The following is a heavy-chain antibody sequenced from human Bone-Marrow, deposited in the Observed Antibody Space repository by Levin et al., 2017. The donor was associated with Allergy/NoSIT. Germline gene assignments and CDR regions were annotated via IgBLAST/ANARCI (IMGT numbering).Heavy chain of an antibody. CDR3: AWEKHRNCGGDGYYLDY. CDR2: ISGNT. CDR1: DFTFSSYT. V-gene: IGHV3-23*01. J-gene: IGHJ4*02. D-gene: IGHD2-21*02. Sequence: GGSLRLSCAASDFTFSSYTMSWVRQAPGKGLEWVSSISGNTYYADSVKGRFTISRDNSMNTLYLQMNSLRAEETAIYYCAWEKHRNCGGDGYYLDYWGQGTLVTVTS.